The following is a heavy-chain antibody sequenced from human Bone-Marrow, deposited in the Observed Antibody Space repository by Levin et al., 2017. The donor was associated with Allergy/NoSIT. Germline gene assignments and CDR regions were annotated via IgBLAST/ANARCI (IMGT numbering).Heavy chain of an antibody. Sequence: PGGSLRLSCTVSGFTFSTYWMSWVRQAPGRGLEWVANIKQDGSEIHYVDSVKGRFRISRDNAKDSLYLQMSSLRVDDTGVYYCASDLAWGRPTYWGQGALVTVSS. V-gene: IGHV3-7*01. CDR1: GFTFSTYW. CDR2: IKQDGSEI. J-gene: IGHJ4*02. D-gene: IGHD3-16*01. CDR3: ASDLAWGRPTY.